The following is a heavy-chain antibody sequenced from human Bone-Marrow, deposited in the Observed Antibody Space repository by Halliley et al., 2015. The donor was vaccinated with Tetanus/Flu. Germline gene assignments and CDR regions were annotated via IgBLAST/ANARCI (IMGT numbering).Heavy chain of an antibody. V-gene: IGHV4-59*01. J-gene: IGHJ4*02. CDR2: IHYTGST. CDR1: GGSISTYY. CDR3: AREYSSFEY. Sequence: LRLSCTVSGGSISTYYWGWIRQAPGKGLEWIAYIHYTGSTSYNPSLRSRATISVDTSKNQFSLRLSSVTAADTAVYFCAREYSSFEYWGQGTLVTVSS. D-gene: IGHD6-13*01.